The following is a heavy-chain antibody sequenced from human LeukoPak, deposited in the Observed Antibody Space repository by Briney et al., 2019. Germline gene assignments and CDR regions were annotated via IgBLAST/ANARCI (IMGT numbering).Heavy chain of an antibody. D-gene: IGHD5-24*01. V-gene: IGHV5-51*01. Sequence: GESLKISCKGSGYSFTSYWIGWVRQMPGKGLEWMGIIYPADSDIRYSPSFQGQVTISADKSISTAYLQWSSLKASDTAMYYCARRSQMATIDFDYWGQGTLVTVSS. CDR3: ARRSQMATIDFDY. CDR1: GYSFTSYW. J-gene: IGHJ4*02. CDR2: IYPADSDI.